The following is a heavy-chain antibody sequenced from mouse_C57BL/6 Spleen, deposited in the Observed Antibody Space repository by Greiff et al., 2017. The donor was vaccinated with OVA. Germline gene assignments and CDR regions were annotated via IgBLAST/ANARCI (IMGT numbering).Heavy chain of an antibody. CDR2: IRSKSNNYAT. V-gene: IGHV10-1*01. CDR3: VRSFYYGSSSEGFAY. D-gene: IGHD1-1*01. CDR1: GFSFNTYA. J-gene: IGHJ3*01. Sequence: EVKLMESGGGLVQPKGSLKLSCAASGFSFNTYAMNWVRQAPGKGLEWVARIRSKSNNYATCYADSVKDRFTISRDDSESMLYLQMNNLKTEDTAMYYCVRSFYYGSSSEGFAYWGQGTLVTVSA.